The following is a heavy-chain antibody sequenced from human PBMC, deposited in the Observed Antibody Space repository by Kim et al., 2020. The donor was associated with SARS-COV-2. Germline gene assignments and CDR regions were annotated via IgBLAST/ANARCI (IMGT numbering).Heavy chain of an antibody. J-gene: IGHJ5*02. Sequence: GGSLRLSCAASGFTFSDYYMSWIRQAPGKGLEWVSYISSSSSYTNYADSVKGRFTISRDNAKNSLYLQMNSLRAEDTAVYYCARILPKYSSSWSPTNWFDPWGQGTLVTVSS. CDR2: ISSSSSYT. CDR1: GFTFSDYY. D-gene: IGHD6-13*01. CDR3: ARILPKYSSSWSPTNWFDP. V-gene: IGHV3-11*06.